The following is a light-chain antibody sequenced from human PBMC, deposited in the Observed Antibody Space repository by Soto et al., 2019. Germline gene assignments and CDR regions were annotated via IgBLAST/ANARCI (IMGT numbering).Light chain of an antibody. CDR1: QSISSW. CDR3: QQYNSYHRT. Sequence: DIQMTQSPSTLSASVGDRVTITCRASQSISSWLAWYQQKPGKAPKLLIYKAFSLESGVPSRFSGSGSGTEFTLTISSLQPDDFATYYCQQYNSYHRTFGQGTKVEIK. V-gene: IGKV1-5*03. J-gene: IGKJ1*01. CDR2: KAF.